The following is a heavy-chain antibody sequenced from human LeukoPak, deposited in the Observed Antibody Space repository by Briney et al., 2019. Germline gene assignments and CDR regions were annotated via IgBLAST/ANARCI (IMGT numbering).Heavy chain of an antibody. CDR2: INPSGGST. CDR3: ARGVVVTAILYYFDY. CDR1: GYTFTSYY. D-gene: IGHD2-21*02. J-gene: IGHJ4*02. V-gene: IGHV1-46*01. Sequence: ASVKVSCKASGYTFTSYYMHWVRQAPGQGLEWMGIINPSGGSTSYAQKFQGRVTMTRDTSTSTVYMELSSLRSEDTAVYYCARGVVVTAILYYFDYWGQGTLVTVSS.